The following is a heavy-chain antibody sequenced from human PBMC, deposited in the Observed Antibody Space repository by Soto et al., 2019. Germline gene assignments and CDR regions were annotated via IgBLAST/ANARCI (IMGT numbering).Heavy chain of an antibody. CDR1: GFTFSSYS. D-gene: IGHD2-21*02. Sequence: VQLVESGGGLVQPGGSLRLSCAASGFTFSSYSMNWVRQAPGKGLEWVSYISSSSSTIYFADSVEGRFTISRDNAKNSLYLQMNSLRDEDTAVYYCASAETGAYCGGDCPAGYWGQGTLVTVSS. V-gene: IGHV3-48*02. CDR3: ASAETGAYCGGDCPAGY. CDR2: ISSSSSTI. J-gene: IGHJ4*02.